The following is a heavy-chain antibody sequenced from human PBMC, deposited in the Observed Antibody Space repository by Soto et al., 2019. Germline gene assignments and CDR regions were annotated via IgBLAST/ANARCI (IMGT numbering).Heavy chain of an antibody. J-gene: IGHJ6*02. Sequence: SETLSLTCAVYGGSFSGYYWSWIRQPPGKGLEWIGEINHSGSTNYNPSLKSRVTISVDTSKNQFSLQLNSVTPEDTAVYYCARVRRGAAAGEYMPYGMDVWGQGTTVTVSS. D-gene: IGHD6-13*01. CDR1: GGSFSGYY. CDR2: INHSGST. V-gene: IGHV4-34*01. CDR3: ARVRRGAAAGEYMPYGMDV.